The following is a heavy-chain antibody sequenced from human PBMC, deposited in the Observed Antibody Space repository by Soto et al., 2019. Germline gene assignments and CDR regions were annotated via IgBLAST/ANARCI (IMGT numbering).Heavy chain of an antibody. CDR1: GYTFTGYY. V-gene: IGHV1-2*02. Sequence: QVQLVQSGAEVKKPGASVKVSCKASGYTFTGYYMHWVRQAPGQGLEWMGWINPNSGGTNYAQKFQGRVTMTRDTSISTAYMELSRLRSDDTAVYYCARAPSWQQWPRFTSPHFDYWGQGTLVTVSS. CDR3: ARAPSWQQWPRFTSPHFDY. D-gene: IGHD6-19*01. J-gene: IGHJ4*02. CDR2: INPNSGGT.